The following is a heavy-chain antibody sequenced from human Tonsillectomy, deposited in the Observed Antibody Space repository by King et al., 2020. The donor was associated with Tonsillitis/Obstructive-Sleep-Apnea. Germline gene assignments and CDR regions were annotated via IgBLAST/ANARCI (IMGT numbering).Heavy chain of an antibody. Sequence: QLQESGPGLVKPSETLSLTCTVSGGSISSNLHYWGWIRQPPGKGLEWVGTIYYDGTIYFNPSLKSRVTISVDTYRNQFSLNLSSVTAADTAMYSCARHSDCRSASCSPHLYYYYYMDVWGKGTTVTVSS. CDR3: ARHSDCRSASCSPHLYYYYYMDV. V-gene: IGHV4-39*01. D-gene: IGHD2-2*01. CDR1: GGSISSNLHY. J-gene: IGHJ6*03. CDR2: IYYDGTI.